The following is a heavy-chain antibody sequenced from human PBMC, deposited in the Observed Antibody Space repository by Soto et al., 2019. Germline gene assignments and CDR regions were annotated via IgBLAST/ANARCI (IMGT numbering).Heavy chain of an antibody. J-gene: IGHJ4*02. CDR1: GFTFSNAW. V-gene: IGHV3-15*01. CDR3: TTSFPRYCSSTSCYKGFDY. CDR2: IKSKTDGGTT. Sequence: GGSLRLSCAASGFTFSNAWMSWVRQAPGKGLEWVGRIKSKTDGGTTDYAAPVKGRFTISRDDSKNTLYLQMNSLKTEDTAVYYCTTSFPRYCSSTSCYKGFDYWGQGTLVTVSS. D-gene: IGHD2-2*02.